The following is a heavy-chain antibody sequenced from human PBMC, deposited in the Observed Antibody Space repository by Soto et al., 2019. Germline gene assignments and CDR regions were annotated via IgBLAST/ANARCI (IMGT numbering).Heavy chain of an antibody. Sequence: ASVKVSCKASGYTFTGYYMHWVRQAPGQGLERMGWINPNSGGTNYAQKFQGWVTMTRDTSISTAYMELSRLRSDDTAVYYCARDPSSTSDCSGGSCYYTPYYYFDYRGQGTLVTVSS. CDR3: ARDPSSTSDCSGGSCYYTPYYYFDY. CDR2: INPNSGGT. V-gene: IGHV1-2*04. CDR1: GYTFTGYY. J-gene: IGHJ4*02. D-gene: IGHD2-15*01.